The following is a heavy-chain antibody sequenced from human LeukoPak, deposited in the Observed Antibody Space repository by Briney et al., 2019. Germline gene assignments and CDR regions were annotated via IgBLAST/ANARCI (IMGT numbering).Heavy chain of an antibody. CDR2: IIPILGIA. CDR1: GYTFTSYA. V-gene: IGHV1-69*04. D-gene: IGHD6-19*01. CDR3: ANLPGYSSGLAFDI. Sequence: SVKVSCKASGYTFTSYAISWVRQAPGQGLEWMGRIIPILGIANYAQKFQGRVTITADKSTSTAYMELSSLRSEDTAVYYCANLPGYSSGLAFDIWGQGTMVTVSS. J-gene: IGHJ3*02.